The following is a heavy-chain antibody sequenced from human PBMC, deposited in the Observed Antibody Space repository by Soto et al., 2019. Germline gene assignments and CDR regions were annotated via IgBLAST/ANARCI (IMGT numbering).Heavy chain of an antibody. V-gene: IGHV3-48*01. Sequence: GGSLRLSCAASGFTFSSYSMNWVRQAPGKGLEWVSYISSSSSTIYYADSVKGRFTISRDNAKNSLYLQMNSLRAEDTAVYYCASDSCGYLYDLHRGQGALLTVSS. CDR3: ASDSCGYLYDLH. CDR2: ISSSSSTI. D-gene: IGHD6-25*01. CDR1: GFTFSSYS. J-gene: IGHJ4*02.